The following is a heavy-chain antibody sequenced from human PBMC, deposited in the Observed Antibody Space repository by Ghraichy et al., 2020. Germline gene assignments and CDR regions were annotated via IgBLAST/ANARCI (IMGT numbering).Heavy chain of an antibody. Sequence: GGSLRLSCAASGFTFSSYAMSWVRQAPGKGLEWVSAISGSGGSTYYADSVKGRFTISRDNSKNTLYLQMNSLRAEDTAVYYCAPPPGDYDSSGYFHHPSVYWGQGTLVTVSS. CDR2: ISGSGGST. J-gene: IGHJ4*02. D-gene: IGHD3-22*01. CDR3: APPPGDYDSSGYFHHPSVY. V-gene: IGHV3-23*01. CDR1: GFTFSSYA.